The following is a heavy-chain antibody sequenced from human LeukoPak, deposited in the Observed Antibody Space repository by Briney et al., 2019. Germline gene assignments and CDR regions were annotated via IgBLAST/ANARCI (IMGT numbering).Heavy chain of an antibody. D-gene: IGHD5-24*01. CDR2: IIPIFGTA. Sequence: ASVKVSCKASGGTFSSYATSWVRQAPGQGLEWMGGIIPIFGTANYAQKFQGRVTITADESTSTAYMELSSLRSEDTAVYYCARSSSRGDGYYYGMDVWGQGTTVTVSS. J-gene: IGHJ6*02. CDR1: GGTFSSYA. V-gene: IGHV1-69*13. CDR3: ARSSSRGDGYYYGMDV.